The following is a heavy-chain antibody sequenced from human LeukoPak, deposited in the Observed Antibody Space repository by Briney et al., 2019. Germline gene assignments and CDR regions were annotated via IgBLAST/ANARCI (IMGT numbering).Heavy chain of an antibody. J-gene: IGHJ5*02. D-gene: IGHD1-14*01. Sequence: SESLSLTCTVSGGSISSYYWSWIRQPPGKGLEWIGYIYYSGSTNYNPSLKSRVTISVDTSKNQFSLKLSSVTAADTAVYYCARCFVDPGTNWFDPWGQGTLVTVSS. V-gene: IGHV4-59*08. CDR2: IYYSGST. CDR1: GGSISSYY. CDR3: ARCFVDPGTNWFDP.